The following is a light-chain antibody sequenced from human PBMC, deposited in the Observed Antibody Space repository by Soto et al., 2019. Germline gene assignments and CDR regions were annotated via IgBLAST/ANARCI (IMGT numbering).Light chain of an antibody. CDR1: QSVAKNY. Sequence: EIVLTQSPGTLSLSPGERATLSCRASQSVAKNYLACYQRKPGQAPRLLVYGASSRATGIPDRFSGSGSGTDFALTISRLEPEDFAVFYCQQYAASPITFGGGTKVEIK. V-gene: IGKV3-20*01. J-gene: IGKJ4*01. CDR3: QQYAASPIT. CDR2: GAS.